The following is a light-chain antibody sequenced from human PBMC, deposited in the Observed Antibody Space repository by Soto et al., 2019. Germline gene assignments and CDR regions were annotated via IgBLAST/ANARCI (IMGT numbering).Light chain of an antibody. CDR2: LNSDGSH. CDR3: PTWGTGIWV. CDR1: SGHSSYA. J-gene: IGLJ3*02. V-gene: IGLV4-69*01. Sequence: QPVLTQSPSASASLGASVKLTCTLSSGHSSYAIAWHQQQPEKGPRYLMKLNSDGSHSKGDGIPDRFSGSSSGAERYLTISSLQSADEADYYCPTWGTGIWVFGGGTQLTVL.